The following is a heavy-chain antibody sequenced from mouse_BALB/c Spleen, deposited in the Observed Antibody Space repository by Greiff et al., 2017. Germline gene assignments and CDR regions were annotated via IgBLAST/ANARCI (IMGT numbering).Heavy chain of an antibody. Sequence: EVKVVESGGGLVKPGGSLKLSCAASGFTFSSYTMSWVRQTPEKRLEWVATISSGGSYTYYPDSVKGRFTISRDNAKNTLYMQMSSLNSEDTAMYYCTRGGDPDWYFEVWGAGTTVTVSS. V-gene: IGHV5-6-4*01. D-gene: IGHD3-3*01. CDR1: GFTFSSYT. J-gene: IGHJ1*01. CDR2: ISSGGSYT. CDR3: TRGGDPDWYFEV.